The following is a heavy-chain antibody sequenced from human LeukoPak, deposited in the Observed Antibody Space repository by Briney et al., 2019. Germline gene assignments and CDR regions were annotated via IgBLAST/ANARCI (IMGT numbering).Heavy chain of an antibody. D-gene: IGHD4-23*01. V-gene: IGHV4-39*07. CDR2: IYYSGST. J-gene: IGHJ4*02. CDR1: GGSISSSSYY. Sequence: SETLSLTCTVSGGSISSSSYYWGWIRQPPGKGLEWIGSIYYSGSTYYNPSLKSRVTISVDTSKNQFSLKLSSVTAADTAVYYCARQSVVTAAGYFDYWGQGTLVTVSS. CDR3: ARQSVVTAAGYFDY.